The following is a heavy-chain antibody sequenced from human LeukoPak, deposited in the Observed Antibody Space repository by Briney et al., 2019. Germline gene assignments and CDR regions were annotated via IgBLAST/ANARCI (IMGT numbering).Heavy chain of an antibody. V-gene: IGHV1-46*01. CDR1: GYTFTSYY. CDR3: ARDRGSSGWYGGFDY. D-gene: IGHD6-19*01. CDR2: INPSGGST. Sequence: GASVKVSCKASGYTFTSYYMHWVRQAPGQGLEWTGIINPSGGSTSYAQKFQGRVTMTRDTSTSTVYMELSSLRSEDTAVYYCARDRGSSGWYGGFDYWGQGTLVTVSS. J-gene: IGHJ4*02.